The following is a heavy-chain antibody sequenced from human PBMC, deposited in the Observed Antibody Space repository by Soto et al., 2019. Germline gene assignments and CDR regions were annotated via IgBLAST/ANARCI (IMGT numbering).Heavy chain of an antibody. V-gene: IGHV1-2*04. J-gene: IGHJ4*02. Sequence: ASVKVSCKASGYTFTGYYMHWVRQAPGQGLEWMGWINPNSGGTNYAQKFQGWDTMTRDTSISTAYMELSRLRSDDTAVYYCARVVVTVVATIPVRANFDYWGQGTLVTVSS. D-gene: IGHD5-12*01. CDR1: GYTFTGYY. CDR3: ARVVVTVVATIPVRANFDY. CDR2: INPNSGGT.